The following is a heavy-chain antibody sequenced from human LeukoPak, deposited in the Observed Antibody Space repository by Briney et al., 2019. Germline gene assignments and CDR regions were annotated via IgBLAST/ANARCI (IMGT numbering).Heavy chain of an antibody. CDR3: ARVFVSPLVSKHYSGSYYGDYYMDV. D-gene: IGHD1-26*01. CDR2: ISSSSSYI. J-gene: IGHJ6*03. Sequence: PGGSLRLSCAASAFTFSNAWMSWVRQAPGKGLEWVSSISSSSSYIYYADSVKGRFTISRDNAKNSLYLQMNSLRAEDTAVYYCARVFVSPLVSKHYSGSYYGDYYMDVWGKGTTVTVSS. V-gene: IGHV3-21*01. CDR1: AFTFSNAW.